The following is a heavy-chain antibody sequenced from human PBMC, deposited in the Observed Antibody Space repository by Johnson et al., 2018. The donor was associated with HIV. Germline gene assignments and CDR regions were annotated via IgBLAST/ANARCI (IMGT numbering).Heavy chain of an antibody. J-gene: IGHJ3*02. CDR3: AREWRQWRARAFDI. CDR1: GFTFSGSA. CDR2: IRSKGYNYAT. D-gene: IGHD6-19*01. V-gene: IGHV3-73*01. Sequence: VQLVESGGGLVQPGGSLKLSCAASGFTFSGSAIHWVRQASGKGLEWVGRIRSKGYNYATAYAASVKGRFTISRDNSKNTLYLQMNSLRAEDTSVYYCAREWRQWRARAFDIWGQGTMVTVSS.